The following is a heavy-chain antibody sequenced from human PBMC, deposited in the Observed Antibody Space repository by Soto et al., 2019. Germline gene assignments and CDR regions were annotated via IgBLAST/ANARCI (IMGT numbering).Heavy chain of an antibody. CDR2: ITGSGDTT. D-gene: IGHD1-26*01. CDR1: GFTFSSYA. Sequence: EVQLLESGGGLVQPGGSLRLSCAASGFTFSSYALSWVRQAPGKGLEWVSAITGSGDTTYYADSVKGRFTVSRDNSKNTLSLEINGLSAEDTALYFCAKGLGRESYAASDSWGQGTLVTVSS. V-gene: IGHV3-23*01. J-gene: IGHJ5*01. CDR3: AKGLGRESYAASDS.